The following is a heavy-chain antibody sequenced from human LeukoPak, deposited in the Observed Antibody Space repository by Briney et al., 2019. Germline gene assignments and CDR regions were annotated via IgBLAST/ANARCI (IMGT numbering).Heavy chain of an antibody. J-gene: IGHJ3*02. D-gene: IGHD1-26*01. CDR3: ASHIPEVGATRVNAFDI. CDR2: INHSGST. Sequence: PSETLSLTCTVSGGSISSSSYYWGWIRQPPGKGLEWIGEINHSGSTNYNPSLKSRVTISVDTSKNQFSLKLSSVTAADTAVYYCASHIPEVGATRVNAFDIWGQGTMVTVSS. CDR1: GGSISSSSYY. V-gene: IGHV4-39*07.